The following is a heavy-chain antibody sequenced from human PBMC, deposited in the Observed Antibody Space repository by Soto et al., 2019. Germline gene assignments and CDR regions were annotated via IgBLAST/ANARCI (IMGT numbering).Heavy chain of an antibody. V-gene: IGHV3-53*01. CDR3: ARSYSGSYYPIFDY. Sequence: GGSLRLSCAASGFTVSSNYMSWVRQAPGKGLEWVSVIYSGGSTYYADSVKGRFTIPRDNSKNTLYLQMNSLRAEDTAVYYCARSYSGSYYPIFDYWGQGTLVTVSS. CDR2: IYSGGST. CDR1: GFTVSSNY. J-gene: IGHJ4*02. D-gene: IGHD1-26*01.